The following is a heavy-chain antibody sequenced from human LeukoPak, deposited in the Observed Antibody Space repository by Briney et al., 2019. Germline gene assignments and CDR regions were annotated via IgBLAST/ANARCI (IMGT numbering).Heavy chain of an antibody. D-gene: IGHD6-13*01. J-gene: IGHJ4*02. Sequence: SETLSLTCTVSGGPISSSSYYWGWIRQPPGKGLEWIGSIYYSGSTYYNPSLKSRVTISVDTSKNQFSLKLSSVTAADTAVYYCAREAGQQLDFDYWGQGTLVTVSS. CDR2: IYYSGST. CDR3: AREAGQQLDFDY. V-gene: IGHV4-39*07. CDR1: GGPISSSSYY.